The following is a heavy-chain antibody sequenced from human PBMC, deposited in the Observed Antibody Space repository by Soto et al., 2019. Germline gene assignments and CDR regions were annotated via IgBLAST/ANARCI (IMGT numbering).Heavy chain of an antibody. V-gene: IGHV3-23*01. Sequence: PWGSLRLSCAASGFTLGHFAMSWVRQAPGKGLEWVSGISASGATTYYPDSVQGRLTISIDNSKTTLYLQMNSLRVEDTAIYYCAKSRSNSQYDALDIWGQGTMVTVSS. CDR2: ISASGATT. D-gene: IGHD1-26*01. J-gene: IGHJ3*02. CDR3: AKSRSNSQYDALDI. CDR1: GFTLGHFA.